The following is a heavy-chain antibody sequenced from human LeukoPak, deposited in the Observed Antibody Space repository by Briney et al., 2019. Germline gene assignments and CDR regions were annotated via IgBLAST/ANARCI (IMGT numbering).Heavy chain of an antibody. V-gene: IGHV1-69*05. J-gene: IGHJ6*03. CDR3: AMTARHADFSYYYYYMDV. CDR1: GGTFSSYA. Sequence: ASVKVSCKASGGTFSSYAISWVRQAPGQGLEWMGGIIPIFGTANYAQKFQGRVTITTDESTSTAYMELSSLRSEDTAVYYCAMTARHADFSYYYYYMDVWGKGTTVTVSS. D-gene: IGHD2-21*02. CDR2: IIPIFGTA.